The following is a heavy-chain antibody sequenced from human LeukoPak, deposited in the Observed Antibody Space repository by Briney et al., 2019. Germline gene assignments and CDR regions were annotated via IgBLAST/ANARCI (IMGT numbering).Heavy chain of an antibody. D-gene: IGHD5-18*01. V-gene: IGHV4-59*08. CDR2: IYYSGST. Sequence: SETLSLTCTGTGGSIISYLWSWLRQPPGKGLEWIGHIYYSGSTNYNPSLKSRVTISLDTSKNQFSLKLSSVTAADTAVYYCASIHPIYWYFDLWGRGTLVTVSS. CDR3: ASIHPIYWYFDL. J-gene: IGHJ2*01. CDR1: GGSIISYL.